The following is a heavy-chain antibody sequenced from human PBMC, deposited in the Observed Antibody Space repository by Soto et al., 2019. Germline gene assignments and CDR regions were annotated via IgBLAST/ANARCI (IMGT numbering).Heavy chain of an antibody. CDR2: IYYSGST. Sequence: QVQLQESGPGLVKSSQTLSLTCTVSGGSISSDGNYWSWIRQHPGKGLEWIGYIYYSGSTYYNPSLKSRVTRSVDTSKNQFSLKLNSVTAADTAVYYCARARMVRGIIYYDGMDVWGQGTTVTVSS. CDR3: ARARMVRGIIYYDGMDV. V-gene: IGHV4-31*03. CDR1: GGSISSDGNY. D-gene: IGHD3-10*01. J-gene: IGHJ6*02.